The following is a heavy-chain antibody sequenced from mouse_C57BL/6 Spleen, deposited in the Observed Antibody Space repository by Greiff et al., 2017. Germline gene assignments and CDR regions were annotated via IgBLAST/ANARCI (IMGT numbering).Heavy chain of an antibody. CDR2: IYPRSGNT. CDR1: GYTFTSYG. Sequence: QVQLQQSGAELARPGASVKLSCKASGYTFTSYGISWVKQRTGQGLEWIGEIYPRSGNTYYNEKFKGKATLTADKSSSTAYMELRSLTSEDSAVYFCAREKSGRSYPYAMDYWGQGTSVTVSS. CDR3: AREKSGRSYPYAMDY. V-gene: IGHV1-81*01. D-gene: IGHD1-1*01. J-gene: IGHJ4*01.